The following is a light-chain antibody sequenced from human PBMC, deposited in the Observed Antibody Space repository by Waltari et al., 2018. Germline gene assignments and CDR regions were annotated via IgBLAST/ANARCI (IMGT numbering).Light chain of an antibody. J-gene: IGKJ1*01. V-gene: IGKV3-20*01. Sequence: EIVLMQSPGTLSLSPGERATLSCRASQSVSSSFLAWYQQKPGQAPRLLIYGASSRATGIPDRFSGSASGTDFTLTISRLEPEDFAVFYCQHYGTFGQGTMVEIK. CDR1: QSVSSSF. CDR2: GAS. CDR3: QHYGT.